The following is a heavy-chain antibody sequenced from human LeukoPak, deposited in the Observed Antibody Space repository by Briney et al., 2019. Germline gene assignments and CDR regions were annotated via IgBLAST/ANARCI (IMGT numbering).Heavy chain of an antibody. V-gene: IGHV3-23*01. D-gene: IGHD1-26*01. J-gene: IGHJ3*02. Sequence: PGGSLRLSCAASGLTFSSYAMSWVRQAPGKGLEWVSAISGSGGSTYYADSVKGRFTISRDNSKNTLYLQMNSLRAEDTAVYYCAKVLGAASRAFDIWGQGTMVTVSS. CDR3: AKVLGAASRAFDI. CDR1: GLTFSSYA. CDR2: ISGSGGST.